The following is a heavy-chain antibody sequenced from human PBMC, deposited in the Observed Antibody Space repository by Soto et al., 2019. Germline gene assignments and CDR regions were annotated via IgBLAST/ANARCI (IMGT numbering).Heavy chain of an antibody. D-gene: IGHD5-18*01. CDR1: GGTFSSYA. J-gene: IGHJ6*02. CDR3: ARYLLDVQLWPADYYSYYGMDV. Sequence: SVKVSCKASGGTFSSYAISWVRQAPGQGLEWMGGIIPIFGTANYAQKFQGRVTITADESTSTAYMELSSLRSEDTAVYYCARYLLDVQLWPADYYSYYGMDVWGQGTTVTVSS. CDR2: IIPIFGTA. V-gene: IGHV1-69*13.